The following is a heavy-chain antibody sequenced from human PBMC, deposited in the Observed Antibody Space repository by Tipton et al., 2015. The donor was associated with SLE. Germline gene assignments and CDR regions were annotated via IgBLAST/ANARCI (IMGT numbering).Heavy chain of an antibody. D-gene: IGHD3-22*01. CDR1: RYSISGGYY. V-gene: IGHV4-38-2*02. Sequence: LRLSCTVSRYSISGGYYWGWIRQPPGKGLEWIGCLHHSGRSYYSPSLKSRVTISVDRSKNQFSLKLSSVIAADTAVYYCAGTGGDYYDSSGYPDAFNIWGQGTVVTVSS. CDR2: LHHSGRS. J-gene: IGHJ3*02. CDR3: AGTGGDYYDSSGYPDAFNI.